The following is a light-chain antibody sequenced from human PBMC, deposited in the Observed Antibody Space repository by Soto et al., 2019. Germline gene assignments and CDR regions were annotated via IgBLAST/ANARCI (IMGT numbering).Light chain of an antibody. J-gene: IGKJ2*01. CDR1: QGISSY. CDR3: QPYNNN. Sequence: DIQLTQSPSFLSASVGDRVTITCRASQGISSYLAWYQQRAGKAPKFLMYAAPTLQSGVPSRFSGSGSGTEFTLTISSLQPDDFATYYCQPYNNNFGQGTKVEIK. V-gene: IGKV1-9*01. CDR2: AAP.